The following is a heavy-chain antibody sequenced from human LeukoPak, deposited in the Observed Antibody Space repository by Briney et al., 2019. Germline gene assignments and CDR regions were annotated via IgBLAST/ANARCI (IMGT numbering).Heavy chain of an antibody. V-gene: IGHV4-38-2*01. CDR2: IYHSGST. J-gene: IGHJ6*03. CDR1: GYSISSGYY. Sequence: SETLSLTCAVSGYSISSGYYWGWIRQPPGRGLEWIGSIYHSGSTYYNPSLKSRVTISVDTSKNQFSLKLSSVTAADTAVYYCARLLTLGRPQDYYYMDVWGKGTTVTVSS. CDR3: ARLLTLGRPQDYYYMDV. D-gene: IGHD1-26*01.